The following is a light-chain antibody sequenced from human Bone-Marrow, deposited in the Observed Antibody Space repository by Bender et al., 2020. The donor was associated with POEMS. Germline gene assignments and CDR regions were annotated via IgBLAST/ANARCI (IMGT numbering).Light chain of an antibody. CDR1: SSNTGSGYD. CDR2: GYN. Sequence: QSVLTQPPSVSGAPGQRVTISCTGSSSNTGSGYDINWYQHLPGTAPKLLIYGYNNRPSGVPDRFSGSKSGTSASLAITGLQAEDEGDYYCSSYSSSDIRVFGGGTRLTVL. CDR3: SSYSSSDIRV. J-gene: IGLJ3*02. V-gene: IGLV1-40*01.